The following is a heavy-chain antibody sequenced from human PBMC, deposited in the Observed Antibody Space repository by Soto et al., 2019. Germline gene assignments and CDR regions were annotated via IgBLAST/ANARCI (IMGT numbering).Heavy chain of an antibody. CDR3: ARESEDLTSNFDY. J-gene: IGHJ4*01. CDR1: GFTFTRYS. CDR2: ISSTTNYI. V-gene: IGHV3-21*06. Sequence: GGSLRLSCAASGFTFTRYSMNWVRQAPGKGLEWVSSISSTTNYIYYGDSMKGRFTISRDNAKNSLYLEMNSLRAEDTAVYYCARESEDLTSNFDYWGHGTLVTVSS.